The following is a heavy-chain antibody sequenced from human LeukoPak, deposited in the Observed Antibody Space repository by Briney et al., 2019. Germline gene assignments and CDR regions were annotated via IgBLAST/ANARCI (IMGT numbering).Heavy chain of an antibody. Sequence: PSETLSLTCTVSGGSISTNTYYWGWVRQPPGKGLEWIGSIYYTESTYYNPSLKSRVTISLDTSKNRFSLKLTSVTAADTAVYYCARQGGYYDSSGYYLNWFGPWGQGTLVTVSS. CDR1: GGSISTNTYY. D-gene: IGHD3-22*01. J-gene: IGHJ5*02. CDR3: ARQGGYYDSSGYYLNWFGP. V-gene: IGHV4-39*07. CDR2: IYYTEST.